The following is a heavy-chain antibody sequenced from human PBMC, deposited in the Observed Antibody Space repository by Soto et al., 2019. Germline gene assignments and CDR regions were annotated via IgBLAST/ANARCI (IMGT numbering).Heavy chain of an antibody. D-gene: IGHD6-13*01. CDR3: AREIAAAGLHNWFDP. V-gene: IGHV1-2*04. Sequence: ASVKVCCKASGYTFTGYYMHWVRQAPGQGLEWMGWINPNSGGTNYAQKFQGWVTMTRDTSISTAYMELSRLRSDDTAVYYCAREIAAAGLHNWFDPWGQGTLVTVSS. CDR1: GYTFTGYY. J-gene: IGHJ5*02. CDR2: INPNSGGT.